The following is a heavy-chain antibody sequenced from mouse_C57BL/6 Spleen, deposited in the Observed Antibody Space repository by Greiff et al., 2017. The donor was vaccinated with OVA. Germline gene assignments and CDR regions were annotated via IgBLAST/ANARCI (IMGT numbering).Heavy chain of an antibody. CDR1: GYTFTSYW. J-gene: IGHJ2*01. CDR2: IDPSDSET. D-gene: IGHD2-13*01. CDR3: ARSGVRGYYFDY. Sequence: VQLQQPGAELVRPGSSVKLSCKASGYTFTSYWMHWVKQRPIQGLEWIGNIDPSDSETHYNQKFKDKATLTVDKSSSTAYMQLSSLTSEDSAVYYCARSGVRGYYFDYWGQGTTLTVSS. V-gene: IGHV1-52*01.